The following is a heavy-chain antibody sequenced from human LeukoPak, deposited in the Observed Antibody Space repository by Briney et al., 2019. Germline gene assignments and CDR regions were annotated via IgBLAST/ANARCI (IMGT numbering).Heavy chain of an antibody. J-gene: IGHJ6*02. CDR2: INHSGST. CDR1: GGSFSGYY. D-gene: IGHD3-3*01. Sequence: SETLSLTCAVYGGSFSGYYWSWIRQPPGKGLEWIGEINHSGSTNYNPSLKSRVTISVDTSENQFSLKLSSVTAADTAVYYCARVKTIFGVVITYYYYYGMDVWGQGTTVTVSS. CDR3: ARVKTIFGVVITYYYYYGMDV. V-gene: IGHV4-34*01.